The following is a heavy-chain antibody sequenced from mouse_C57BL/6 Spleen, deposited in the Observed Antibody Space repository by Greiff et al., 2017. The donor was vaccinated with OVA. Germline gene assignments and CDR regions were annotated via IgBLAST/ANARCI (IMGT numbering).Heavy chain of an antibody. J-gene: IGHJ2*01. CDR1: GYSITSGYY. D-gene: IGHD3-2*02. CDR3: ARGRQLRLQEDYFDY. CDR2: ISYDGSN. V-gene: IGHV3-6*01. Sequence: EVKVEESGPGLVKPSQSLSLTCSVTGYSITSGYYWNWIRQFPGNKLEWMGYISYDGSNNYNPSLKNRISITRDTSKNQFFLKLNSVTTEDTATYYCARGRQLRLQEDYFDYWGQGTTLTVSS.